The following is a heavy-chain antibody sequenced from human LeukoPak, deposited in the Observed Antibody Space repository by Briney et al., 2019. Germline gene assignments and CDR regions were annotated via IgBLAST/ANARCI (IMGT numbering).Heavy chain of an antibody. CDR1: GFTFSDDG. V-gene: IGHV3-30*02. D-gene: IGHD6-19*01. CDR3: AKDIRTSGWFNWFDF. CDR2: IVYDGINQ. J-gene: IGHJ5*01. Sequence: GGSLRLSCAASGFTFSDDGIRWGRQAPGKRPEWLAFIVYDGINQYYSASVKGRFTISRDNSKNTLYVQMNSLRAEDTAVYYCAKDIRTSGWFNWFDFWGQGTLVTVSS.